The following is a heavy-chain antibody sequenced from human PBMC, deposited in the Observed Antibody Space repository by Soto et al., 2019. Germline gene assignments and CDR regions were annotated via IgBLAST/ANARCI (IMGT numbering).Heavy chain of an antibody. J-gene: IGHJ4*02. CDR2: IIPIFGTA. Sequence: GASVKVSCKASGGTFSSYAISWVRQAPGQGLEWMGGIIPIFGTANYAQKFQGRVTITADESTSTAYMELSSLRSEDTAVYYCAVRGVVVAGPFDYWGQGTLVTAPQ. V-gene: IGHV1-69*13. CDR1: GGTFSSYA. D-gene: IGHD6-19*01. CDR3: AVRGVVVAGPFDY.